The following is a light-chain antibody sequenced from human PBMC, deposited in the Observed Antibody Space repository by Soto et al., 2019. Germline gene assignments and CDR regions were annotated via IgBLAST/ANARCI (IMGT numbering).Light chain of an antibody. J-gene: IGKJ2*01. CDR1: QSISSW. CDR3: KQFGT. Sequence: DIQMTQSPSTLSASVGDRVTITCRASQSISSWLAWYQQKPGKAPKLLIYKASSLESGVPSRFSGSGSGTDFTLTISSLLPDYFATYYCKQFGTFGQGTKLEIK. V-gene: IGKV1-5*03. CDR2: KAS.